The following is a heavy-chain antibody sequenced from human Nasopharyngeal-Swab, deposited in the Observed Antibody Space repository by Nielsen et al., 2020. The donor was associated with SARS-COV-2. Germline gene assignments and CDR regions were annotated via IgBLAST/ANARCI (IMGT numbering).Heavy chain of an antibody. Sequence: SETLSLTCAVYGGSFSGYYWSWIRQPPGKGLEWIGEINHSGSTNYSPSLKSRVTISVDTSKNQFSLKLSSVTAADTAVYYCARGSPPGVVPAALGVIFYYYYYMDVWGKGTTVTVSS. J-gene: IGHJ6*03. D-gene: IGHD2-2*01. CDR2: INHSGST. V-gene: IGHV4-34*01. CDR1: GGSFSGYY. CDR3: ARGSPPGVVPAALGVIFYYYYYMDV.